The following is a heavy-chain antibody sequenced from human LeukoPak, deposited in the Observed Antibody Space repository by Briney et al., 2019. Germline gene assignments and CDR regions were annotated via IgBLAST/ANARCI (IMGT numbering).Heavy chain of an antibody. D-gene: IGHD5-18*01. V-gene: IGHV1-24*01. Sequence: GASVKVSCKVSGYTLTELSMHWVRQAPGKGLEWMGGFDPEDGETIYAQKFQGRVTMTEDTSTDTAYMELSSLRSEDTAVYYCATMGYGRSGFVYWGQGTLVTVSS. CDR3: ATMGYGRSGFVY. CDR2: FDPEDGET. CDR1: GYTLTELS. J-gene: IGHJ4*02.